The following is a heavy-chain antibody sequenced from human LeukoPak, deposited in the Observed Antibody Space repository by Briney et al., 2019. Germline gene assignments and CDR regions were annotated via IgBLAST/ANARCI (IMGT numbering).Heavy chain of an antibody. CDR2: IIPILGIA. D-gene: IGHD3-22*01. V-gene: IGHV1-69*04. CDR1: GGTFSSYA. CDR3: ARLDFYASSDYRPVDY. Sequence: ASVKVSCKASGGTFSSYAISWVRQAPGQGLEWMGRIIPILGIANYAQKFQGRVTITADKSTSTAYMELSSLRSEDTAVYYCARLDFYASSDYRPVDYWGQGILVTVSS. J-gene: IGHJ4*02.